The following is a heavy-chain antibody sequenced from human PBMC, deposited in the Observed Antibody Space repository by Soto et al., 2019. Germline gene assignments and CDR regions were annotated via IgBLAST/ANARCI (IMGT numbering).Heavy chain of an antibody. CDR3: TKGGYDLIYYFGMDV. CDR1: GFTFHEYA. Sequence: EVQLIESGGGWVQPGTSLRVSCVASGFTFHEYAIHWVRQAPGKGLEWVSGISSDGDTIAYADSVQGRFTVFRDNAKKSLYLQMNSLRAEDTALYYCTKGGYDLIYYFGMDVWGQGTTVTVSS. V-gene: IGHV3-9*01. J-gene: IGHJ6*02. CDR2: ISSDGDTI. D-gene: IGHD5-12*01.